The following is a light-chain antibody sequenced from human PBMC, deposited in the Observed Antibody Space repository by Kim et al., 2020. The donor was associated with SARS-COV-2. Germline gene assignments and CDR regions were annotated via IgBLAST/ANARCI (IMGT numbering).Light chain of an antibody. CDR1: QGISSY. Sequence: IQLTQSPSSLSASVGDRVTITCRASQGISSYLAWYQQKPGKAPKLLIYAASTLQSGVPSRFSGSGSGTDFTLTISSLQPEDFATDYCQQLDSYPRTFGQGTKLEI. J-gene: IGKJ2*01. V-gene: IGKV1-9*01. CDR2: AAS. CDR3: QQLDSYPRT.